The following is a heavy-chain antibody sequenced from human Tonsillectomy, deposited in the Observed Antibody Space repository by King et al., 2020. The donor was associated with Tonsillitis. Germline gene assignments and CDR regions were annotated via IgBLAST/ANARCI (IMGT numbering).Heavy chain of an antibody. D-gene: IGHD5-18*01. Sequence: QLVQSGAEVKKPGASVKVSCKASGYTFTSYDINWVRQATGQGLEWMGWMNPNSGNTVYAQKFQGRVSMTRNSSISTAYMELSSLRSEDTAVYYCARGHTTMVTRGYYYYGLDVWGQGTTVTVSS. V-gene: IGHV1-8*01. CDR1: GYTFTSYD. CDR2: MNPNSGNT. J-gene: IGHJ6*02. CDR3: ARGHTTMVTRGYYYYGLDV.